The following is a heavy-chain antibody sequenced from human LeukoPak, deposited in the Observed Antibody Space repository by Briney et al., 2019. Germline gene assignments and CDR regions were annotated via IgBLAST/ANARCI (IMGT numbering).Heavy chain of an antibody. CDR3: ARAGYSSSWYGEGYFDY. CDR2: IYYSGST. CDR1: GGSISSYY. V-gene: IGHV4-59*12. J-gene: IGHJ4*02. D-gene: IGHD6-13*01. Sequence: SGTLSLTCTVSGGSISSYYWSWIRQPPGKGLEWIGSIYYSGSTYYNPSLKSRVTISVDTSKNQFSLKLSSVTAADTAVYYCARAGYSSSWYGEGYFDYWGQGTLVTVSS.